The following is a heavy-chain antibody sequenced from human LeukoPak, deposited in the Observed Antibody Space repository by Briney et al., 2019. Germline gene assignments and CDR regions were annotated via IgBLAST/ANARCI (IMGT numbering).Heavy chain of an antibody. D-gene: IGHD3-9*01. CDR3: ARHGHDTGNYEAHFDH. V-gene: IGHV3-23*01. CDR2: ITGSGGTT. CDR1: GFTFSTYA. J-gene: IGHJ4*02. Sequence: PGGSLRLSCAASGFTFSTYAMSWVCQAPGKGLNWVSTITGSGGTTYYADSVKGRFTISRDNSKNTLFLQMHSLRAEDTAVYYCARHGHDTGNYEAHFDHWGQGALVTVSS.